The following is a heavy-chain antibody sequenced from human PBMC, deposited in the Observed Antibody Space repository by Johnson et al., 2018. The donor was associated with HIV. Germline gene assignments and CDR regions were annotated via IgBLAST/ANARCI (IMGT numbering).Heavy chain of an antibody. V-gene: IGHV3-30-3*01. D-gene: IGHD3-10*01. CDR2: ISYDGSNK. J-gene: IGHJ3*02. CDR3: ARGGFGEWAAFDI. CDR1: GFTFSDHY. Sequence: QVQLVESGGGLVQPGGSLILSCAGSGFTFSDHYMSWVRQAPGKGLEWVAVISYDGSNKDYADSVKGRFTISRDNSKNTLYLQMNSLRAEDTAVYYCARGGFGEWAAFDIWGQGTMVTVSS.